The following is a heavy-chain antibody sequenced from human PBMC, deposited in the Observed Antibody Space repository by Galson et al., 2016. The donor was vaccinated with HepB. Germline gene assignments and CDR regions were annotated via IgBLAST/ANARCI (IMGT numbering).Heavy chain of an antibody. CDR1: GFTFSGYW. CDR3: SSEIRQGY. J-gene: IGHJ4*02. V-gene: IGHV3-74*01. Sequence: SLRLSCAASGFTFSGYWMHWVRQAPGKGLVWVSHIYRDGTKTNYAGSVKGRFTISRDNAKNMLYLQRNNLRDDDTAMYYCSSEIRQGYWGQGTLVTVSS. CDR2: IYRDGTKT. D-gene: IGHD1-1*01.